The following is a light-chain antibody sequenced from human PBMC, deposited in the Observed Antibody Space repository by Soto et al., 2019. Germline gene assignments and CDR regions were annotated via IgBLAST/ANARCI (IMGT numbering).Light chain of an antibody. V-gene: IGLV2-14*01. CDR1: RSDIGDSNF. J-gene: IGLJ1*01. CDR2: EVN. CDR3: ASFRSGTILV. Sequence: QSVLTQPASVSGSPGQSVTISCTEPRSDIGDSNFISWYQHSPGKAPRLLIYEVNNRPSGVSRRFSGSKAGNTASLTISGLLDDDEADYFCASFRSGTILVFGSGTKLTVL.